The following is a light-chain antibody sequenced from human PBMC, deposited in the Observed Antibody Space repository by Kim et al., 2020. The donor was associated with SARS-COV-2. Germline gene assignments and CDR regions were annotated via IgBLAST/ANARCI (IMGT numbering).Light chain of an antibody. CDR2: GKN. V-gene: IGLV3-19*01. CDR1: SLRSYY. Sequence: SSELTQDPAVSVALGQTVRITCQGDSLRSYYATWYQQNPGQAPILVIYGKNNRPSGIPDRFSGSASGNTASLTITGAQAEDEGDYYCSSRDSSGDHVVFGGGTQLTVL. J-gene: IGLJ3*02. CDR3: SSRDSSGDHVV.